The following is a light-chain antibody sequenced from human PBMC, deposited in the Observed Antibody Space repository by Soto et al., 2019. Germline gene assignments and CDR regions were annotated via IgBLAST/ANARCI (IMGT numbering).Light chain of an antibody. Sequence: QSALTQPASVSGSPGQSITISCSGTSSYVGGYDYVSWYQQHQGKAPKVMIYDVSSRPSGVSNRFSGSKSGNTASLTISGLQAEDEAQYYCSSYTTTSTLVFCGGTNLTVL. CDR3: SSYTTTSTLV. V-gene: IGLV2-14*03. CDR2: DVS. J-gene: IGLJ3*02. CDR1: SSYVGGYDY.